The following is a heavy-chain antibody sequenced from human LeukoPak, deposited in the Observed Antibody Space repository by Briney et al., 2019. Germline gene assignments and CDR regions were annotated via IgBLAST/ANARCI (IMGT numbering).Heavy chain of an antibody. J-gene: IGHJ4*02. Sequence: PGGSLRLSCIASGFSFSGYAMSWVRQAPGKGLEWVSAISGGGDSAYYADSVKGRFTISRDNSKSTLYLQMNSLTAEDTAVYYCLREYDSSGYFDYWGQGALVTVSS. CDR3: LREYDSSGYFDY. V-gene: IGHV3-23*01. CDR1: GFSFSGYA. CDR2: ISGGGDSA. D-gene: IGHD3-22*01.